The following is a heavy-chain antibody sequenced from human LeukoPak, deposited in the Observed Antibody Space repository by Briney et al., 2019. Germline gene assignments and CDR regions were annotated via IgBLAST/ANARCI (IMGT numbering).Heavy chain of an antibody. D-gene: IGHD1-26*01. CDR1: GGSFSGYY. V-gene: IGHV4-34*01. Sequence: SETLSLTCAVYGGSFSGYYWSWIRQPPGKGLEWIGEINHSGSTNYNPSLKSRVTISVDTSKNQFSLKLSSVTAADTAVYYCARGDDAIVGIWGQGTLVTVSS. J-gene: IGHJ4*02. CDR3: ARGDDAIVGI. CDR2: INHSGST.